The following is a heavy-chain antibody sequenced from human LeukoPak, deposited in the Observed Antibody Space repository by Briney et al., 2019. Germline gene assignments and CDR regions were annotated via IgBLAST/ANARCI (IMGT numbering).Heavy chain of an antibody. CDR1: GGSINTKTHY. CDR3: AKHGEDSSGYCADFFDH. Sequence: SETLSLTCTVSGGSINTKTHYWACSRQTPGKGLEWIGSVFYNGNTYYNPSLKSRVAISVDTSKNQFSLRLTAVTAADTAVYYCAKHGEDSSGYCADFFDHCGQGTLITVSS. J-gene: IGHJ4*02. V-gene: IGHV4-39*01. CDR2: VFYNGNT. D-gene: IGHD3-22*01.